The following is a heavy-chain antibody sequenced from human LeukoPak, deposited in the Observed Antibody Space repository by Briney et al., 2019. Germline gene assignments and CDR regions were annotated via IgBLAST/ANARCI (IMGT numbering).Heavy chain of an antibody. J-gene: IGHJ4*02. CDR1: GYSFTSYG. CDR2: INPYNGNT. Sequence: ASVKVSCKASGYSFTSYGITWVRQAPGQGLEWMGWINPYNGNTNYAQKLQGRVTMTTDTSTSTAYMDLRSLRSDDTAVYYCARERSSWFSSNWGQGTLVTVSS. D-gene: IGHD6-13*01. CDR3: ARERSSWFSSN. V-gene: IGHV1-18*01.